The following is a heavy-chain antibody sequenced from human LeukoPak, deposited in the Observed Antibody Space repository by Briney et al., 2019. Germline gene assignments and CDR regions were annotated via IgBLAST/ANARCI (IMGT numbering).Heavy chain of an antibody. D-gene: IGHD6-13*01. CDR3: ARSQQLAVGDY. CDR2: IYPGDSDT. V-gene: IGHV5-51*01. Sequence: GESLKISCKGSGYSFTNYWIGWVRQMPGKGLEWMGIIYPGDSDTRYSPSFQGQVAISADKSISTAYLQWSSLKASETAMYYCARSQQLAVGDYWGQGTLVTVSS. J-gene: IGHJ4*02. CDR1: GYSFTNYW.